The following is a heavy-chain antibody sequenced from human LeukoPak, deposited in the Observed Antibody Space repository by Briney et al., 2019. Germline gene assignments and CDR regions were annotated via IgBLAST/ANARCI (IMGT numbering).Heavy chain of an antibody. CDR2: ISGSGGST. Sequence: PGGSLRLSCAASGFTFSSYAMSWVRQAPGKGLEWVSAISGSGGSTYYADSVKGRFTISRDNSKNTLYLQMNSLRAEDTAVYYCAKDQGNGSGGLIDYWGQGTLVTVSS. CDR3: AKDQGNGSGGLIDY. V-gene: IGHV3-23*01. D-gene: IGHD6-19*01. CDR1: GFTFSSYA. J-gene: IGHJ4*02.